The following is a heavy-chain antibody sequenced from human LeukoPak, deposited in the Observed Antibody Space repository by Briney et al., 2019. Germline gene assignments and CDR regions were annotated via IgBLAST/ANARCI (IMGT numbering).Heavy chain of an antibody. V-gene: IGHV4-4*02. J-gene: IGHJ4*02. CDR3: ARDPRPRGGWFYFDY. Sequence: PSGTLSLTCGVSGDSISRGNYWNWVRQFPGKGLEWIGYIYQSGITNYNPSLKSRATMSLGESKNEFSLSLHSVTAADTAVYFCARDPRPRGGWFYFDYWGQGILVTVSS. CDR1: GDSISRGNY. D-gene: IGHD6-19*01. CDR2: IYQSGIT.